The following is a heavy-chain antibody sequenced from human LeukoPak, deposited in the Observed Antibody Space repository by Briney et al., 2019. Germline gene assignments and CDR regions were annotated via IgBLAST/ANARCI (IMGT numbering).Heavy chain of an antibody. D-gene: IGHD4-17*01. Sequence: ASVKVSCKASGYTFTDYHMHWVRRAPGQGLEWMGWINPNSDDTNYAQKFQGRVTMTRDTSISTAYMELSRLRSDDTAVYYCARIGTVPDLDYWGQGTLVTVSS. J-gene: IGHJ4*02. CDR2: INPNSDDT. V-gene: IGHV1-2*02. CDR3: ARIGTVPDLDY. CDR1: GYTFTDYH.